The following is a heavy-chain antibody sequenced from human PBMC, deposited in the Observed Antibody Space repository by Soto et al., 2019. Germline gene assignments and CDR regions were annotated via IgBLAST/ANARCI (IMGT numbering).Heavy chain of an antibody. CDR1: GFSFSTYG. V-gene: IGHV3-23*01. CDR2: YGGSGGST. Sequence: DVQLLESGGGLAQRGGSLRLSCAASGFSFSTYGMTWVRQAPGKGLEWVSYGGSGGSTYYADSVKGRFTISRDNSKNTLYLQMNSLRAEDTAVYYFVKFRGRAYHYYYMDFWGNGTTVTVSS. J-gene: IGHJ6*03. CDR3: VKFRGRAYHYYYMDF. D-gene: IGHD3-16*01.